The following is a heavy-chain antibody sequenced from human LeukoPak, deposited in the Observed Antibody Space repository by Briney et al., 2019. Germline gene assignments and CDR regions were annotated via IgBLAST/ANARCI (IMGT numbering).Heavy chain of an antibody. CDR2: INPTGGST. V-gene: IGHV1-46*01. J-gene: IGHJ4*02. CDR3: ARESTAFDY. CDR1: GYTFTSYY. Sequence: ASVKVSCKASGYTFTSYYMHWVRQAPGQGLEWMGLINPTGGSTSYAQQFQGRISMSRDTSTSTVYMEMSSLTSEDTALYYYARESTAFDYWGQGTLVTVSS.